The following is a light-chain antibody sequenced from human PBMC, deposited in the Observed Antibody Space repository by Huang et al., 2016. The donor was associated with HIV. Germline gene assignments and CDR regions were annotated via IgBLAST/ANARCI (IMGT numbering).Light chain of an antibody. CDR2: WAS. J-gene: IGKJ1*01. V-gene: IGKV4-1*01. Sequence: DIIMTQSPDSLAVSLGVRATLNCRSSQSVYSSSTSKDYMAWFQQKPGQPPRLLLFWASTREAGVPDRFTGSGSGTHFTLTIASLEAEDAAIYYCQQYYSSPQTFGQGTRVEVK. CDR3: QQYYSSPQT. CDR1: QSVYSSSTSKDY.